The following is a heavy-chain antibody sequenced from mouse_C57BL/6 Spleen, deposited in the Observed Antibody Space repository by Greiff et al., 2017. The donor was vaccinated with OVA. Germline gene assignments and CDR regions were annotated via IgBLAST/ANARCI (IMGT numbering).Heavy chain of an antibody. D-gene: IGHD2-3*01. CDR1: GYAFSSYW. V-gene: IGHV1-80*01. CDR3: AREREDGYYFDD. Sequence: QVQLKQSGAELVKPGASVKISCKASGYAFSSYWMNWVKQRPGKGLEWIGQIYPGDGDTNYNGKFKGKATLTADKSSSTAYMQLSSLTSEDSAVYYCAREREDGYYFDDWGQGTTLTVSS. CDR2: IYPGDGDT. J-gene: IGHJ2*01.